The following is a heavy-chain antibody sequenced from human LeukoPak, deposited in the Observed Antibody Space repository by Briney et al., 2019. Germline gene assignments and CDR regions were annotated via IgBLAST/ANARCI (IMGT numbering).Heavy chain of an antibody. CDR1: GFTFRSYD. CDR2: IGTAGEI. Sequence: GSLLLSCAASGFTFRSYDMHWVRQATGKGLEWVSGIGTAGEIYYPGSVKGRFTISRENAKNSLYLQMNSLRAGDTAVYYCARAAYSSTWYSRYFDLWGRGTLVTVSS. D-gene: IGHD6-13*01. CDR3: ARAAYSSTWYSRYFDL. V-gene: IGHV3-13*01. J-gene: IGHJ2*01.